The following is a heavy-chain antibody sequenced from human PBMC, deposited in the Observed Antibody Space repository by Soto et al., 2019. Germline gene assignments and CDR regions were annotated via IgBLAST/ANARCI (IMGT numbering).Heavy chain of an antibody. V-gene: IGHV4-4*02. CDR3: ARPLVGASRAFHI. Sequence: QVQLQESGPGLVKPSGTLSLTCAVSGGSISSSNWWSWVRQPPGKGLEWIGEIYHSGSTNYNPSRKRRVTISVDKSKNQFSLKLSSVTAADTAVYYCARPLVGASRAFHIWGQGTIVTVSS. CDR1: GGSISSSNW. J-gene: IGHJ3*02. D-gene: IGHD1-26*01. CDR2: IYHSGST.